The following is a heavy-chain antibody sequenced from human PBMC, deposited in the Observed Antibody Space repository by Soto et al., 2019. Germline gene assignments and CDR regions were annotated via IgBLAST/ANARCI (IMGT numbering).Heavy chain of an antibody. V-gene: IGHV3-23*01. CDR2: ISGSGGST. CDR1: GFTFSSYA. CDR3: AEPVYRVRGVIIGFDY. Sequence: GGSLRLSCAASGFTFSSYAMSWVRQAPGKGLEWVSAISGSGGSTYYADSVKGRFTISRDNSKNTLYLQMNSLRAEDTAVYYCAEPVYRVRGVIIGFDYWGQGTLVTVSS. J-gene: IGHJ4*02. D-gene: IGHD3-10*02.